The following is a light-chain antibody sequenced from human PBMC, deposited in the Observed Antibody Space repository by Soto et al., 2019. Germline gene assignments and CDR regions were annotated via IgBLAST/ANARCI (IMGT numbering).Light chain of an antibody. CDR1: SSDVGGYNY. CDR3: SSYTR. Sequence: QSALTQPASVSGSPGQSITISCTGTSSDVGGYNYVSWYQQHPGKAPKLMIYEVSNRPSGVSNRFSGSKSGNTASLTISGLQAEDEADYYCSSYTRFGTGTKVTV. CDR2: EVS. V-gene: IGLV2-14*01. J-gene: IGLJ1*01.